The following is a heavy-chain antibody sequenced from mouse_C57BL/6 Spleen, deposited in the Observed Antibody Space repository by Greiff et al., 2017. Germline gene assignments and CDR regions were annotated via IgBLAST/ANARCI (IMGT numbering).Heavy chain of an antibody. CDR3: ARWDYGSSYDFAY. Sequence: QVQLQQSGPELVKPGASVKISCKASGYAFSSSWMNWVKQRPGKGLEWIGRIYPGDGDTNYNGKFKGKATLTADKSSSTAYMQLSSLTSEDSAVYFCARWDYGSSYDFAYWGQGTLVTVSA. V-gene: IGHV1-82*01. D-gene: IGHD1-1*01. CDR1: GYAFSSSW. CDR2: IYPGDGDT. J-gene: IGHJ3*01.